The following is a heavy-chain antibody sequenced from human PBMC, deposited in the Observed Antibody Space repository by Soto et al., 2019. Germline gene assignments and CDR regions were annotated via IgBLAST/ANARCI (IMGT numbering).Heavy chain of an antibody. CDR2: INAGNGNT. V-gene: IGHV1-3*01. D-gene: IGHD3-22*01. J-gene: IGHJ4*02. CDR3: AREGPHSSGFDY. Sequence: QVPLVQSGAEVKKPGASVKVSCKASGYTFTSYAMHWVRQAPGQRLEWMGWINAGNGNTKYSQKFQGRVTITRDTSASTAYMELISLRSEDTAVYYCAREGPHSSGFDYWGQGTLVTVSS. CDR1: GYTFTSYA.